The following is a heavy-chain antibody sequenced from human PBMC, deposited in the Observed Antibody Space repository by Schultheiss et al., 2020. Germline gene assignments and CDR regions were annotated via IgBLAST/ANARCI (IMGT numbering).Heavy chain of an antibody. CDR1: GVSISSNNYY. Sequence: SETLSLTCTVSGVSISSNNYYWAWIRQPPGKGLEWIGEIYHSGSTNYNPSLNGRVTMSVDKSNNQCSLNLNSVTGADTAVYYCASDIVATITGPAGPHNWFDPWGQGTLVTVSS. CDR2: IYHSGST. CDR3: ASDIVATITGPAGPHNWFDP. V-gene: IGHV4-39*07. J-gene: IGHJ5*02. D-gene: IGHD5-12*01.